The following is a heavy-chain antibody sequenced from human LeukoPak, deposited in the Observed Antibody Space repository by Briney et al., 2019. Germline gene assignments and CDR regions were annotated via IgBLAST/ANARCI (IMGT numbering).Heavy chain of an antibody. V-gene: IGHV3-48*02. CDR2: ISSGISTI. CDR1: GFTFSS. J-gene: IGHJ4*02. D-gene: IGHD2-15*01. CDR3: ARASPNTRSFDY. Sequence: GGSLRLSCAASGFTFSSMNWVRQAPGKGLEWVSYISSGISTIYYADSVKGRFTISRDNAKNSLYLQMNSLGDEDTAVYYCARASPNTRSFDYWGQGTLVTVSS.